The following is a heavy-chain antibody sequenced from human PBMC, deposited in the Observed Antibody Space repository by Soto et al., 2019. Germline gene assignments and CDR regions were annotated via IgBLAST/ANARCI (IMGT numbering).Heavy chain of an antibody. D-gene: IGHD3-10*01. J-gene: IGHJ3*01. CDR1: GFSFRDAW. Sequence: EVQLVASGGGLVKPGGSLRLSCAVSGFSFRDAWMNWVRQAPGKGLEWVGRIKSRAAGGAIDYAAPVKGRFTVSRDDSEDTLYLQINSLKTEATAMYYCTTDGSFGGVVVAFHLWGQGTMLSVSS. CDR2: IKSRAAGGAI. CDR3: TTDGSFGGVVVAFHL. V-gene: IGHV3-15*07.